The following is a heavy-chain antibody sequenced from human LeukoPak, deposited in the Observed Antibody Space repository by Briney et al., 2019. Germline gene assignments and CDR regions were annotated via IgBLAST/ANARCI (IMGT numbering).Heavy chain of an antibody. CDR1: GFTLSSYA. CDR3: AKGDSGSSRYYYYYMDV. Sequence: GGSLRLSCAASGFTLSSYAMSWVRQAPGKGLEWVSGISASGLSTYYADSVKGRFTISRGNSKNTLYLQMNSLRAEDTAVYYCAKGDSGSSRYYYYYMDVWGKATTVTISS. V-gene: IGHV3-23*01. D-gene: IGHD3-22*01. CDR2: ISASGLST. J-gene: IGHJ6*03.